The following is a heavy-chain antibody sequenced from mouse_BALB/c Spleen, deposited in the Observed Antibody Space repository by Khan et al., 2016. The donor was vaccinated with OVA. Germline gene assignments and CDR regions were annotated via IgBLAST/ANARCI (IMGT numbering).Heavy chain of an antibody. D-gene: IGHD2-13*01. Sequence: VQLQQSGPELVKPGASMKMSCKAPGYSFTGYTMNWVKQSHVKNLEWIGLINPYNGGTAYNQKFRGKASLTVDKSSNTAYMELLSLTSEDSAVYYCVRSASYGDYVEAWFAYWGQGTLVTVSA. V-gene: IGHV1-37*01. CDR1: GYSFTGYT. CDR2: INPYNGGT. CDR3: VRSASYGDYVEAWFAY. J-gene: IGHJ3*01.